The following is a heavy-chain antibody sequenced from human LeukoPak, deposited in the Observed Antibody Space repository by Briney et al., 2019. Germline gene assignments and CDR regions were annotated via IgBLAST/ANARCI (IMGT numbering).Heavy chain of an antibody. V-gene: IGHV3-53*01. J-gene: IGHJ4*02. CDR1: GFTVSSNY. D-gene: IGHD6-19*01. Sequence: GGSLRLSCAASGFTVSSNYMSWVRQAPGKGLEWVSVIYSGGSTYYADSVKGRFTISRDNSKNTLYLQMNSPRAEDTAVYYCARDRTGYSSGWYLYWGQGTLVTVSS. CDR2: IYSGGST. CDR3: ARDRTGYSSGWYLY.